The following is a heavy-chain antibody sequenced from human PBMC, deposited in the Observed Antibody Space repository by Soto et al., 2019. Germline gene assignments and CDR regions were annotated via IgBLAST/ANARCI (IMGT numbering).Heavy chain of an antibody. CDR2: INHSGST. CDR3: ARHGSYDILTGYYPSHFDY. CDR1: GGSFSGYY. D-gene: IGHD3-9*01. V-gene: IGHV4-34*01. Sequence: PSETLSLTCAVYGGSFSGYYWSWIRQPPGKGLEWIGEINHSGSTNYNPSLKSRVTIPVDMSKSQFSLKLGSVTAADTAVYYCARHGSYDILTGYYPSHFDYWGQGTLVPVSS. J-gene: IGHJ4*02.